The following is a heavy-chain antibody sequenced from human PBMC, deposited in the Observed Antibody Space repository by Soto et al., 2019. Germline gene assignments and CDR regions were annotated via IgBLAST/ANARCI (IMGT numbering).Heavy chain of an antibody. V-gene: IGHV3-73*01. CDR2: IRSKANSYAT. CDR3: TRGDVLVPAAINYYYYGMDV. Sequence: GGSLRLSCAASGFTFSGSAMHWVRQASGKGLEWVGRIRSKANSYATAYAASVKGRFTISRDDSKNTAYLQMNSLKTEDTAVYYCTRGDVLVPAAINYYYYGMDVWGQGTTVTSP. J-gene: IGHJ6*02. CDR1: GFTFSGSA. D-gene: IGHD2-2*01.